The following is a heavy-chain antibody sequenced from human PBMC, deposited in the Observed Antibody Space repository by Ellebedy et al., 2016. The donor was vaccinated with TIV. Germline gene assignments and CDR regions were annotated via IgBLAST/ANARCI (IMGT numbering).Heavy chain of an antibody. V-gene: IGHV3-7*03. CDR1: GFTFDNDW. Sequence: GESLKIPCAASGFTFDNDWMAWVRQAPGKGLEWVANIKEDGSEKHYVDSVKGRFTISRDNAKNSLYLQMHSLSADDTAVYYCARGSGYCSSTSCSGETDWGQGTPVTVSS. J-gene: IGHJ4*02. D-gene: IGHD2-2*01. CDR3: ARGSGYCSSTSCSGETD. CDR2: IKEDGSEK.